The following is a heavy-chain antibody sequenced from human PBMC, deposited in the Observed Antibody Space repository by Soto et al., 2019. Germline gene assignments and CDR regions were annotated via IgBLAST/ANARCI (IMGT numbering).Heavy chain of an antibody. Sequence: GGSLRLSCAASGFTFSSYSMNWVRQAPGKGLEWVSSISSSSSYIYYADSVKGRFTISRDNAKNSLYLQMNSLRAEDTAVYYCAPFKFSDAFEIWGQGTMVTVSS. J-gene: IGHJ3*02. V-gene: IGHV3-21*01. CDR2: ISSSSSYI. CDR1: GFTFSSYS. CDR3: APFKFSDAFEI.